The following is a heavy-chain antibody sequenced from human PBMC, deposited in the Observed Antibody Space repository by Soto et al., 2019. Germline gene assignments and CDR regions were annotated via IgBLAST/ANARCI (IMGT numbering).Heavy chain of an antibody. CDR1: GFTFSSHW. D-gene: IGHD2-8*01. Sequence: EVLLVESGGGLDQPGGSLRLSCAASGFTFSSHWMSWVRQAPGKGLEWVANIKQDGSEKKYVDSVKGRFTISRDNANNELYLQTNCLRAEDTAVYYCMGAWTPEYCTATKCDKFRLGFYYWGQGTLVTVSS. CDR3: MGAWTPEYCTATKCDKFRLGFYY. CDR2: IKQDGSEK. J-gene: IGHJ4*02. V-gene: IGHV3-7*03.